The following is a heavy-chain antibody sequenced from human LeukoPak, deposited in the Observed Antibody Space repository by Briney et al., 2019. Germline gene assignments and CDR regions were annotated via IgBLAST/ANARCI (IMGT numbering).Heavy chain of an antibody. CDR2: ISYDGSNK. CDR1: GFTFSSYA. Sequence: GGSLRLSCAASGFTFSSYAMHWVRQAPGKGLEWVAVISYDGSNKYYADSVKGRFTISRDNSKNTLYLQMNSLRVEDTAVYYCAKDIAQGYTYGSIDQDYWGQGTLVTVSS. V-gene: IGHV3-30-3*01. CDR3: AKDIAQGYTYGSIDQDY. D-gene: IGHD5-18*01. J-gene: IGHJ4*02.